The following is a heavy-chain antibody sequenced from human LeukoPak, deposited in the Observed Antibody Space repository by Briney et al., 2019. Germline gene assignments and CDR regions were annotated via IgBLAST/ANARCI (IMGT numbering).Heavy chain of an antibody. J-gene: IGHJ4*02. CDR3: ARVPMVQGVNVDPCDY. V-gene: IGHV3-21*01. CDR1: GFTFSSYS. Sequence: GGSLRLSCAASGFTFSSYSMNWVRQAPGKGLEWVSSISSSSSYIYYADSVKGRFTISRDNAKKPLFLQMNSLRAEDTAVYYCARVPMVQGVNVDPCDYWGQGTLVTVSS. D-gene: IGHD3-10*01. CDR2: ISSSSSYI.